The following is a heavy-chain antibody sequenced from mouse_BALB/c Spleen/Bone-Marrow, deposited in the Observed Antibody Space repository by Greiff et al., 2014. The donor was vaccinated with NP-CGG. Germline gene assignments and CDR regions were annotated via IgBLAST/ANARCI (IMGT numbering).Heavy chain of an antibody. CDR1: GYTFTSYW. CDR3: TRKDY. CDR2: IYPSDSYT. V-gene: IGHV1-69*02. Sequence: VQGVESGAELVRPGASVKLSCKASGYTFTSYWINWVKQRPGQGLEWIGNIYPSDSYTNYNQKFKDKATLAVDKSSSTAYMQLSSPTSEDSAVYYCTRKDYWGQGTLVTVSA. J-gene: IGHJ3*01.